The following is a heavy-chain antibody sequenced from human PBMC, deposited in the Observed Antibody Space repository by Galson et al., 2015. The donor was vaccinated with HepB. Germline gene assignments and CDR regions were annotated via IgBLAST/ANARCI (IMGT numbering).Heavy chain of an antibody. CDR1: GFTFSSYA. J-gene: IGHJ2*01. CDR2: INSNEGST. Sequence: SLRLSCAASGFTFSSYAMHWVRQAPGKGLDYVSAINSNEGSTYYADSVKGRFTISRDNSKNTLYLQMSSLRAEDTAVYYCVKDRGYFDLWGRGTLVTVSS. V-gene: IGHV3-64D*06. CDR3: VKDRGYFDL.